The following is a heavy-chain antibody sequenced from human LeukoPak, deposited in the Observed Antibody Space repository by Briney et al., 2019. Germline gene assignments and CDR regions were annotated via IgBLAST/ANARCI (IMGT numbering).Heavy chain of an antibody. CDR3: ARVSERSYYGEYYFDY. V-gene: IGHV3-21*01. CDR1: GFTFSSYS. D-gene: IGHD1-26*01. CDR2: ITGSSGSYK. J-gene: IGHJ4*02. Sequence: NPGGSLRLSCAASGFTFSSYSMDWVRQAPGKGLVWVSSITGSSGSYKYYADSVKGRFTISRDNAKNSLYLQMNSLRAEDTAVYFCARVSERSYYGEYYFDYWGQGTLVTVSS.